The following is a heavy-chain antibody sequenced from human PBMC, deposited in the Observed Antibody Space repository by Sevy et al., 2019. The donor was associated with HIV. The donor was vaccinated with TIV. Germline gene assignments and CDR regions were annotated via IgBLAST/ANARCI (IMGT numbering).Heavy chain of an antibody. CDR1: GGTFSSYA. CDR3: ARDLYYYDSSGSSFDY. CDR2: IIPIFGTA. D-gene: IGHD3-22*01. V-gene: IGHV1-69*13. J-gene: IGHJ4*02. Sequence: ASLKVSGKASGGTFSSYAISWVRQAPGQGLEWMGRIIPIFGTANYAQKFQGRVTITADESTSTAYMELSSLRSEDTAVYYCARDLYYYDSSGSSFDYWGQGTLVTVSS.